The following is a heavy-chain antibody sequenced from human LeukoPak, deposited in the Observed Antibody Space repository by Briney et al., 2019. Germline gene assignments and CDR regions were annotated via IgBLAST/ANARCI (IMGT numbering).Heavy chain of an antibody. D-gene: IGHD4-23*01. CDR2: IRYDGSNK. V-gene: IGHV3-30*02. CDR1: GFTFSSYG. Sequence: GSLRLSCAASGFTFSSYGMHWVRQAPGKGLEWVAFIRYDGSNKYYADSVKGRFTISRDNSKNTLYLQMNSLRAEDTAVYYCARVGPLGWQGEDYFDYWGQGTLVTVSS. J-gene: IGHJ4*02. CDR3: ARVGPLGWQGEDYFDY.